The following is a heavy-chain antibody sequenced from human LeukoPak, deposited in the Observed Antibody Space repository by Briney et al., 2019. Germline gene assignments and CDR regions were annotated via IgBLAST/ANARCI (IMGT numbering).Heavy chain of an antibody. J-gene: IGHJ4*02. CDR3: ARMDGAAAALFFDY. CDR1: GGSFSGYY. V-gene: IGHV4-34*01. Sequence: SETLSLTCAVYGGSFSGYYWSWIRQPPGKGLEWIGEINHSGSTNYNPSLKSRVTISVDTSKNQFSLKLSSVTAADTAVYYCARMDGAAAALFFDYWGQGTLVTVSS. D-gene: IGHD6-13*01. CDR2: INHSGST.